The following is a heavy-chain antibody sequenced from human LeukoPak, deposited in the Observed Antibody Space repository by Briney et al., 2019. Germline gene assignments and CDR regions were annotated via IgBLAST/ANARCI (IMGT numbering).Heavy chain of an antibody. D-gene: IGHD3-3*01. CDR2: IYHSGST. V-gene: IGHV4-38-2*02. CDR1: GGSISSYY. Sequence: SETLSLTCTVSGGSISSYYWGWIRQPPGKGLEWIGSIYHSGSTYYNPSLKSRVTISVDTSKNQFSLKLSSVTAADTAVYYCARDRGDFWSGYYSWFDPWGQGTLVTVSS. J-gene: IGHJ5*02. CDR3: ARDRGDFWSGYYSWFDP.